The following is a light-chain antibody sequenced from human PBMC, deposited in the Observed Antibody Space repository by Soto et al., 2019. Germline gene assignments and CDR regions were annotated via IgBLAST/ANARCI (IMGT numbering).Light chain of an antibody. J-gene: IGLJ1*01. CDR2: DVS. CDR1: SSDVGGFPY. CDR3: CSYAATYIFV. Sequence: QSALTQPRSVSGSPGQSVTISCTGTSSDVGGFPYVSWYQQHPGKAPKLMIYDVSKRPSGVPDRFSGSKSGTTASLTISGLQAEDEADYYCCSYAATYIFVFGTETKLSVL. V-gene: IGLV2-11*01.